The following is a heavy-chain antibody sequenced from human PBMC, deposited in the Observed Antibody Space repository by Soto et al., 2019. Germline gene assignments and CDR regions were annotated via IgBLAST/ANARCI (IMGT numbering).Heavy chain of an antibody. V-gene: IGHV3-30-3*01. J-gene: IGHJ4*02. D-gene: IGHD4-17*01. Sequence: QPGGSLRLSCAASGFTFSSYAMHWVRQAPGKGLEWVAVISYDGSNKYYADSVKGRFTISRDNSKNTLYLQMNSLRAEDTAVYYCARVGTTVTKVPDYWGQGTLVTVSS. CDR1: GFTFSSYA. CDR3: ARVGTTVTKVPDY. CDR2: ISYDGSNK.